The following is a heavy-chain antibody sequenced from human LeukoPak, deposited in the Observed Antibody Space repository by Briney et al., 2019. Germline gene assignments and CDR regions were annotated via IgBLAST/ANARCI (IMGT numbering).Heavy chain of an antibody. V-gene: IGHV4-59*12. CDR3: ARGGSRSYTSSTLDY. D-gene: IGHD6-6*01. CDR1: GGSITVYY. J-gene: IGHJ4*02. CDR2: ISYSGST. Sequence: SETLSLTCSVSGGSITVYYWNSIRQSPGKGLECIGSISYSGSTNYNPSLKSRVTISIDTSKNRFSLKVSSVIAADTAMYYCARGGSRSYTSSTLDYWGQGTLVTVSS.